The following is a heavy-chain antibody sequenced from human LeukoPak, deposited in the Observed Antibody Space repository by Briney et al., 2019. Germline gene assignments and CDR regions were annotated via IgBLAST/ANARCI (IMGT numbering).Heavy chain of an antibody. CDR2: ISGSGGST. V-gene: IGHV3-23*01. CDR3: AKGRGGGAAAPQTFDY. Sequence: GGSLRLSCAASGFTFSSYAMSWVRQAPGKGLEWVSAISGSGGSTYYADSVKGRFTISRDNSKNTLYLQMNSLRAEDTAVYYCAKGRGGGAAAPQTFDYWGQGTLVTVSS. CDR1: GFTFSSYA. J-gene: IGHJ4*02. D-gene: IGHD6-13*01.